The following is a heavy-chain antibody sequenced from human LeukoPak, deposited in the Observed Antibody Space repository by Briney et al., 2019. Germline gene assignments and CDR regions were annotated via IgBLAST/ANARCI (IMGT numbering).Heavy chain of an antibody. D-gene: IGHD6-19*01. CDR1: GFTFSSYG. J-gene: IGHJ4*02. V-gene: IGHV3-33*01. CDR3: AGSIAVAGTIDY. CDR2: IWYDGSNK. Sequence: GGSLRLSCAASGFTFSSYGMHWVRQAPGKGLEWVAVIWYDGSNKYYADSVKGRFTFSRDNSKNTLYLQMNSLRAEDTAVYYCAGSIAVAGTIDYWGQGPWSPSPQ.